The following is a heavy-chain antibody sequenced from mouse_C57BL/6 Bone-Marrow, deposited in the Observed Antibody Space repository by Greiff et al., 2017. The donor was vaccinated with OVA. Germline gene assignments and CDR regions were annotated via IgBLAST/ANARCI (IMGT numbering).Heavy chain of an antibody. CDR1: GYTFTSYW. Sequence: QVQLKQPGAELVKPGASVKLSCKASGYTFTSYWMHWVKQRPGQGLEWIGMIHHNSGSTNYNEKFKSKATLTVDKSSSTAYMQLSSLTSEDSAVYYCARRPSNTHDAMDYWGQGTSVTVSS. V-gene: IGHV1-64*01. J-gene: IGHJ4*01. D-gene: IGHD5-1-1*01. CDR3: ARRPSNTHDAMDY. CDR2: IHHNSGST.